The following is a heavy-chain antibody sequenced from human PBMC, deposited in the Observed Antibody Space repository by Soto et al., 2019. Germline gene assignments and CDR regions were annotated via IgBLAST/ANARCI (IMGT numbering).Heavy chain of an antibody. CDR2: INHSGST. D-gene: IGHD2-2*01. J-gene: IGHJ5*02. V-gene: IGHV4-34*01. CDR1: GGSFSGYY. Sequence: SETLSLTCAVYGGSFSGYYWSWIRQPPGKGLEWIGEINHSGSTNYNPSLKSRVTISVDTSKNQFSLKLSSVTAADTAVYYCAGKSCSSTSCLKDCFDPCGQGTLVTVSS. CDR3: AGKSCSSTSCLKDCFDP.